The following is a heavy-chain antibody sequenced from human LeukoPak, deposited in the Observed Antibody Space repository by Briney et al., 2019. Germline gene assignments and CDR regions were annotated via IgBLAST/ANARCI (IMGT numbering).Heavy chain of an antibody. J-gene: IGHJ4*02. Sequence: GGSLRLSCAASGFTFSSYAMHWVRQAPGKGLEWVAVISYDGSNKYYADSVKGRFTISRDNSKNTLYLQMNSLRAEDTAVYYCARKGSASRAKDPSYYFDYWGQGTLVTVSS. D-gene: IGHD2-21*01. CDR2: ISYDGSNK. CDR3: ARKGSASRAKDPSYYFDY. CDR1: GFTFSSYA. V-gene: IGHV3-30-3*01.